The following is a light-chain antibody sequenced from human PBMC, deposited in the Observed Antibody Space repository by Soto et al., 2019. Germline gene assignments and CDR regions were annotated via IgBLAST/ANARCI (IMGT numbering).Light chain of an antibody. CDR2: AAS. J-gene: IGKJ2*01. CDR1: HIFLYSSNNKNY. V-gene: IGKV4-1*01. Sequence: IVMTQSPDSLAVSLGERATINCKSSHIFLYSSNNKNYLAWFQQKPGEAPKLLIQAASSLQSGVPSRFSGSGSGTDFTLTINSLQPEDFAVYYCQQSYSAPVTFGQGTKVDIK. CDR3: QQSYSAPVT.